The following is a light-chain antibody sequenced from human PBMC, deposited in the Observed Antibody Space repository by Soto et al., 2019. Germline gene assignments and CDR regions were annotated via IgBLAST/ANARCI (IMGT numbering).Light chain of an antibody. Sequence: EIVLTQSPGTLSLSPGERATLSCRASQSISSSYLAWYQQKPGQAPRLPIYGASSRATGIPDRFRGSASGTDVTLTISRLEPEDCAVYYCQQYGTSLLPFGGGPKVEIK. J-gene: IGKJ4*01. CDR1: QSISSSY. V-gene: IGKV3-20*01. CDR2: GAS. CDR3: QQYGTSLLP.